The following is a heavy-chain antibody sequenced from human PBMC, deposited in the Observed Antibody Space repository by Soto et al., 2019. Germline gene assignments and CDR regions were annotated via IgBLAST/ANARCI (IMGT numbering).Heavy chain of an antibody. CDR2: ISHSGFT. D-gene: IGHD4-17*01. Sequence: SETLSLTCAVYGGSFSGYHWTWIRQPPGKGLEWIGEISHSGFTNYNPSLKSRVTISVDTSKNQFSLNLTSVTAADTAVYYCAKGGRLRSPFGFWGQGTLVTVSS. CDR3: AKGGRLRSPFGF. V-gene: IGHV4-34*01. J-gene: IGHJ1*01. CDR1: GGSFSGYH.